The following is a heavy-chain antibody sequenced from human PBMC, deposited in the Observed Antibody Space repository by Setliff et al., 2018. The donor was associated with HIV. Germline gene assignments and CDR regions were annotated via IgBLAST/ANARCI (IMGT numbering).Heavy chain of an antibody. J-gene: IGHJ3*02. D-gene: IGHD6-19*01. CDR1: GYIFSNYW. CDR3: ARHSDWYGNDAFDI. Sequence: GESLTISCAASGYIFSNYWKHWVRQAPGKGLVWVSRLNSDGSSISYADYVKGRFTISRDNSENTLYLQMNSLRGEDTAVYYCARHSDWYGNDAFDILGKATRVTVSS. V-gene: IGHV3-74*01. CDR2: LNSDGSSI.